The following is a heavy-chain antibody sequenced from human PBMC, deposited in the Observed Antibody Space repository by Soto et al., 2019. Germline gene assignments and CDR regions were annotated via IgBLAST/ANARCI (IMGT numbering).Heavy chain of an antibody. J-gene: IGHJ6*04. Sequence: EVQLVESGGGLVQPGGSLRLSCAASGFTLSGRSMHWVRQAPGKGLVWVSGIDNAGTDSTYADCVKVRFTSSRDNAKNMLYLQMNSLRVEDTAVYYCARGWFGQDVWGKGTTVTVSS. CDR1: GFTLSGRS. CDR3: ARGWFGQDV. V-gene: IGHV3-74*01. CDR2: IDNAGTDS. D-gene: IGHD3-10*01.